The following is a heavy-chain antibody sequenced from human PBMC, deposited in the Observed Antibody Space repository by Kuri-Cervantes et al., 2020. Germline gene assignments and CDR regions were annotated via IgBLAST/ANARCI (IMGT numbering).Heavy chain of an antibody. CDR3: ARDARFGESLNWFDP. D-gene: IGHD3-10*01. Sequence: SETLSLTCTVSGGSTSSYYWSWIRQPPGKGLEWIGYIYYSGSTNYNPSLKSRVTISVDLSKNQFSLKLSSVTAADTAVYYCARDARFGESLNWFDPWGQGTLVTVSS. CDR1: GGSTSSYY. J-gene: IGHJ5*02. V-gene: IGHV4-59*01. CDR2: IYYSGST.